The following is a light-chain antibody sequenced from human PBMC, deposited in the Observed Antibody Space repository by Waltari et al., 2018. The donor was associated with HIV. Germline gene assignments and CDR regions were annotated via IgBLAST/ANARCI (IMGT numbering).Light chain of an antibody. CDR3: QQSDVAPWT. J-gene: IGKJ1*01. CDR1: QGVGEY. CDR2: DAS. V-gene: IGKV1-39*01. Sequence: GDRVTITCRASQGVGEYLSWYQQKSGKAPQLLIYDASTLQRGVPSRFSGSGSETDSTLTITSLQPEDFATYYCQQSDVAPWTFGQGTKLEI.